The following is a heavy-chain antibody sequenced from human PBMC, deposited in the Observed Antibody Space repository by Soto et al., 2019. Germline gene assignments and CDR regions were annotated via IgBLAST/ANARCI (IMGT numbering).Heavy chain of an antibody. CDR3: ARKVLGSTSRPDWWYFDL. J-gene: IGHJ2*01. CDR2: TSGGGDRA. Sequence: EVQLLESGGGLVQPGGSLRLSCVGLGLPFITYAMNGVRQTPGKGLEWVSTTSGGGDRAFDADTVKGRFTISRDNSKNTVNLQMNSLRADDTAVYYCARKVLGSTSRPDWWYFDLWGRGTLVTVSS. V-gene: IGHV3-23*01. D-gene: IGHD2-2*01. CDR1: GLPFITYA.